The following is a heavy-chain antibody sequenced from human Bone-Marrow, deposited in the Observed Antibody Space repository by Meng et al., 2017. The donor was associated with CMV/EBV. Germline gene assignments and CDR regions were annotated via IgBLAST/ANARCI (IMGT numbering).Heavy chain of an antibody. D-gene: IGHD3-9*01. V-gene: IGHV3-9*01. Sequence: SLKISCAASGFTFDDYAMHWVRQAPGKGLEWVSGIRWNSGSIGYADSVKGRFTISRDNARNSLFLQMNSLRPEDTALYYCTRDVQYFGTMPPWRAFDIWGQGTMVTVSS. J-gene: IGHJ3*02. CDR3: TRDVQYFGTMPPWRAFDI. CDR2: IRWNSGSI. CDR1: GFTFDDYA.